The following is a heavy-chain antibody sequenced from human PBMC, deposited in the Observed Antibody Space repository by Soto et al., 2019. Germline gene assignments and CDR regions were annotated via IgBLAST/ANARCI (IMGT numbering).Heavy chain of an antibody. CDR1: GFTFSSYA. Sequence: VQLVESGGGVVQPGRSLRLSCAASGFTFSSYAMHWVRQAPGKGLEWVGRIKSKTDGETTEYAAPVKGRFTISRDDSKDTLYLQMNSLKIEDTAVYYCTSDSQWGIWGQGTMITVSS. CDR2: IKSKTDGETT. CDR3: TSDSQWGI. V-gene: IGHV3-15*07. J-gene: IGHJ3*02. D-gene: IGHD2-8*01.